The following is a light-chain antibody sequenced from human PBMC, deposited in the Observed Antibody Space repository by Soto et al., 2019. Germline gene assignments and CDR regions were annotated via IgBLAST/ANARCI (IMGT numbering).Light chain of an antibody. J-gene: IGKJ2*01. V-gene: IGKV3-20*01. CDR1: QSVSTTY. CDR3: QQYGSSPYS. Sequence: EIVLTQSPGTLSLSPGERATLSCRASQSVSTTYLAWYQQKPGQAPTLLIYGASSRATGIPDRFSGSGSGTDFTLTISRLEPEASAVYYCQQYGSSPYSFGQGTKLEIK. CDR2: GAS.